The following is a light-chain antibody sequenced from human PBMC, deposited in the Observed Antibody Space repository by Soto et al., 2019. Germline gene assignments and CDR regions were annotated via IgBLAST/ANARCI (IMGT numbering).Light chain of an antibody. CDR2: ATS. Sequence: DTQMTQSPSSLPASVGDRVTITCRASQTVAKSLNWYQQKPGKAPDLLIYATSHLHSEVPSRFSGSGSGTDFTLNINSLQPEDFATYYCQQVYRMPPTFGQGTRVIVK. V-gene: IGKV1-39*01. J-gene: IGKJ1*01. CDR1: QTVAKS. CDR3: QQVYRMPPT.